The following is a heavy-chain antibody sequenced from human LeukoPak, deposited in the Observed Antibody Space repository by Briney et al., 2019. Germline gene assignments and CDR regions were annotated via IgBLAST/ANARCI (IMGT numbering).Heavy chain of an antibody. CDR2: ISGSGGST. J-gene: IGHJ4*02. V-gene: IGHV3-23*01. Sequence: GGSLRLSCAASGFTFSSYAMSRVRQAPGKGLEWVSAISGSGGSTYYADSVKGRFTISRDNSKNTLYLQMTSLRAEDTAVYYCAKVYDSSGYYSFFDYWGQGTLVTVSS. CDR3: AKVYDSSGYYSFFDY. CDR1: GFTFSSYA. D-gene: IGHD3-22*01.